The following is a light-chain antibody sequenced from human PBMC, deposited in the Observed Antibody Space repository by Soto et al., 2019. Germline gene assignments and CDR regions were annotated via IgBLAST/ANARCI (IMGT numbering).Light chain of an antibody. J-gene: IGKJ1*01. V-gene: IGKV3-20*01. CDR2: GAF. CDR3: QQYGTSPWT. Sequence: EIVLTQSPGTLSLSPGESATLSRRASQTVTSNYLAWYQQKAGQAPRLLIYGAFSRPPGIPDRFSGSGSGTDFTLAISRLEPQDFAVYYCQQYGTSPWTFGQGTKVEVK. CDR1: QTVTSNY.